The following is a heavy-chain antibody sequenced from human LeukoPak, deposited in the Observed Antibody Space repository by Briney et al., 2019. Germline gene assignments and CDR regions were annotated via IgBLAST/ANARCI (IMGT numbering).Heavy chain of an antibody. CDR2: ISAYNGNT. CDR1: GYTFTSYG. CDR3: ASPTRFGEGAFDI. J-gene: IGHJ3*02. D-gene: IGHD3-10*01. V-gene: IGHV1-18*04. Sequence: GDSVKVSCNASGYTFTSYGISWVRQAPGQGLDLMGWISAYNGNTNYAQKLQGRVTMTTDTSTSTAYMELRSLRSDDTAVYYCASPTRFGEGAFDIWGQGTMVTVSS.